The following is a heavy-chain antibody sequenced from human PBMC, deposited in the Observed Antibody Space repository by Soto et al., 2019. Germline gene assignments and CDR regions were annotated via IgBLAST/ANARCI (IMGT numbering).Heavy chain of an antibody. J-gene: IGHJ5*02. Sequence: PSETLSLTCTVSGGSISSYYWSWIRQPPGKGLEWIGYIYYSGSTNYNPSLKSRVTISVDTSKNQFSLKLSSVTAADTAVYYCARSEGGYYGSGRYPQIEFDPWGQGTLVTVSS. V-gene: IGHV4-59*01. CDR2: IYYSGST. CDR1: GGSISSYY. D-gene: IGHD3-10*01. CDR3: ARSEGGYYGSGRYPQIEFDP.